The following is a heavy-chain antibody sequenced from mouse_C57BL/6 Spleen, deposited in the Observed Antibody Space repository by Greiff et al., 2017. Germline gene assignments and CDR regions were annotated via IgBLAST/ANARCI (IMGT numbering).Heavy chain of an antibody. CDR1: GYTFTDYE. Sequence: VKLMESGAELVRPGASVTLSCKASGYTFTDYEMHWVKQTPVHGLEWIGAIDPETGGTAYNQKFKGKDILTADKSSSTAYMELRSLTSEDSAVYYCTRGGITTCFDYWGQGTTLTVSS. CDR2: IDPETGGT. J-gene: IGHJ2*01. D-gene: IGHD2-4*01. V-gene: IGHV1-15*01. CDR3: TRGGITTCFDY.